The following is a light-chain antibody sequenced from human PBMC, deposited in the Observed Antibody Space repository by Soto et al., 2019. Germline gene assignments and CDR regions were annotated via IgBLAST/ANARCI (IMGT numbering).Light chain of an antibody. V-gene: IGLV2-14*01. J-gene: IGLJ1*01. Sequence: QSVLTQPASVSGSPGQSITISCTGTSSDVGGYNYVSWYQQHPGKAPKLMIYEVSNRPSGVSNRFSGPKSGNTASLTISGLQAEDEADYYCSSYTTANTYVFGTGTKATVL. CDR3: SSYTTANTYV. CDR1: SSDVGGYNY. CDR2: EVS.